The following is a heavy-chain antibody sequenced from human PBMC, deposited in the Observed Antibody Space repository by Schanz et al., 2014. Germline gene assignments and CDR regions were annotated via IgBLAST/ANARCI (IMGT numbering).Heavy chain of an antibody. Sequence: QVQLVESGGGVVQPGRSLRLSCATSGLNFDYYGMNWVRQAPGKGLEWVANIGYDGSEKYYVDSVKGRFTISRDNSNNTLYLQMKSLRAGDTAFYHCARGSSASLSRVWFDLWGQGTLVTVSS. V-gene: IGHV3-33*01. CDR1: GLNFDYYG. CDR2: IGYDGSEK. J-gene: IGHJ5*02. D-gene: IGHD6-6*01. CDR3: ARGSSASLSRVWFDL.